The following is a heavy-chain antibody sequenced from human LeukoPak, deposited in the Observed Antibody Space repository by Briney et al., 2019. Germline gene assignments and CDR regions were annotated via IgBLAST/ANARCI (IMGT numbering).Heavy chain of an antibody. Sequence: SETLSLTCTVSGGSISSGGYYWSWLRQPPGKGLEWIGYIYYSGSTNYNPSLKSRVTISVDTSKNQFSLKLSSVTAADTAVYYCARRYSGSYNWFDPWGQGTLVTVSS. V-gene: IGHV4-61*08. CDR1: GGSISSGGYY. D-gene: IGHD1-26*01. CDR3: ARRYSGSYNWFDP. J-gene: IGHJ5*02. CDR2: IYYSGST.